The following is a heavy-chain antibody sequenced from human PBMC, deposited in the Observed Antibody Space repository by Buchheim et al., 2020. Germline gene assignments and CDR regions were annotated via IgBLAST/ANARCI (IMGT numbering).Heavy chain of an antibody. Sequence: EVQLVESGGGLVQPGGSLRLSCAASGFTFSSYEMNWVRQAPGKGLVWVSRTNTDGTGTDYADSVKGRFTISRDNAKNTVYLQMNNLRDEDTAVYYCTRGSVTAGYDFWGQGTL. J-gene: IGHJ4*02. CDR2: TNTDGTGT. V-gene: IGHV3-74*02. CDR3: TRGSVTAGYDF. D-gene: IGHD3-10*01. CDR1: GFTFSSYE.